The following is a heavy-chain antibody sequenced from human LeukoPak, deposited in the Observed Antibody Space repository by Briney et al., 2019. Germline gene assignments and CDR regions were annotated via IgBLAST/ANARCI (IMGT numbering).Heavy chain of an antibody. CDR2: VFYTGKA. D-gene: IGHD1-26*01. CDR3: ARLSRGAGAAKTFDY. Sequence: TSETLSLTCTLSGGSLRSYHWSWFRQPPGKGLEWMGHVFYTGKAAYSPSLTGRLTISVDTSKNQFSLRLASVSAADTAVYFCARLSRGAGAAKTFDYWGQGILVTVSS. J-gene: IGHJ4*02. V-gene: IGHV4-59*08. CDR1: GGSLRSYH.